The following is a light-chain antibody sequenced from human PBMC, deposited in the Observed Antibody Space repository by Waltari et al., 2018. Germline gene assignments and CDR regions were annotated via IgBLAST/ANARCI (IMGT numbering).Light chain of an antibody. Sequence: EIVMTQSPATLSVSPGEKATLSCRASQGVTNKLAWYQQKPGLPPRLLIFIASTRATGIPARFSGSGSGTEFTLTISSLQSEDFAVYYCQQYYNWPTTFGQGTRVEVK. V-gene: IGKV3-15*01. CDR1: QGVTNK. J-gene: IGKJ1*01. CDR3: QQYYNWPTT. CDR2: IAS.